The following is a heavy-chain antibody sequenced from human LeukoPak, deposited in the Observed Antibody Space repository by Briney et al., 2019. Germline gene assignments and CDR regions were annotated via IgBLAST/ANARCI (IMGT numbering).Heavy chain of an antibody. CDR3: ATNGDIFDY. D-gene: IGHD4-17*01. CDR1: GFTFSRYW. V-gene: IGHV3-7*01. CDR2: IKQDGSEK. J-gene: IGHJ4*02. Sequence: PGGSLRLSCAASGFTFSRYWMSCVRQSPGKGLEWVANIKQDGSEKYYVDSVKGRFTISRDNAKNSLYLQMNSLRPEDTAVYYCATNGDIFDYWGQGTLVTVSS.